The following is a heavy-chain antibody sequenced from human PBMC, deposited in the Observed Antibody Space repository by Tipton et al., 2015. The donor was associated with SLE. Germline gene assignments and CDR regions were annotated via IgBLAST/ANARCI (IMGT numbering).Heavy chain of an antibody. J-gene: IGHJ6*03. CDR3: AREGVRLERPSYYNYMDV. CDR2: IYHSGST. Sequence: TLSLTCAVSGYSISSGYYWGWIRQPPGKGLEWIGSIYHSGSTYYNPSLKSRVTTSADTSKNQFSLSLSSVTAADAAVYYCAREGVRLERPSYYNYMDVWGEGTTVTISS. D-gene: IGHD1-1*01. V-gene: IGHV4-38-2*02. CDR1: GYSISSGYY.